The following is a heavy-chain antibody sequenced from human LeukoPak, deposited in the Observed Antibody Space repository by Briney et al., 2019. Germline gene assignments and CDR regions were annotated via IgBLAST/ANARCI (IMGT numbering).Heavy chain of an antibody. Sequence: GGSLRLSRAASGFTFSSYGMHWVRQAPGKGLEWVAVISYGGSNKYYADSVKGGFTISRDNSKNTLYLQMNSLRPEDTAVYYCAKDRSSGWYSFQHWGQGTLVSVSS. J-gene: IGHJ1*01. V-gene: IGHV3-30*18. CDR3: AKDRSSGWYSFQH. D-gene: IGHD6-19*01. CDR2: ISYGGSNK. CDR1: GFTFSSYG.